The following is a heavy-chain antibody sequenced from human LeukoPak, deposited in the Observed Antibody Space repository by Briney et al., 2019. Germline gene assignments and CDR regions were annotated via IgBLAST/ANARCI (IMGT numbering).Heavy chain of an antibody. CDR3: ARSYISPNWFDP. Sequence: GGSLRLSCAASGFTFSSHWMSWVRQTPGKGLEWVANIKQDGSEEYYLDSVKGRFSVSRDNGKDSLYLQMNSLRAEDTAIYYCARSYISPNWFDPWGQGTLVTVSS. CDR1: GFTFSSHW. CDR2: IKQDGSEE. J-gene: IGHJ5*02. V-gene: IGHV3-7*01. D-gene: IGHD3-16*01.